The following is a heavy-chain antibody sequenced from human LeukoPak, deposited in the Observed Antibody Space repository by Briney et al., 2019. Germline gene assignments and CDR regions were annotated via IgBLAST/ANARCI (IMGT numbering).Heavy chain of an antibody. CDR3: ASRGYSYATGFDY. V-gene: IGHV4-39*07. J-gene: IGHJ4*02. D-gene: IGHD5-18*01. CDR1: GGSISSSSYY. CDR2: IYYSGST. Sequence: SETLSLTCTVSGGSISSSSYYWGWIRQPPGKGLEWIGSIYYSGSTYYNPSLKSRVTISVDTSKNQFSLKLSSVTAADTAVYYCASRGYSYATGFDYWGQGTLVTVSS.